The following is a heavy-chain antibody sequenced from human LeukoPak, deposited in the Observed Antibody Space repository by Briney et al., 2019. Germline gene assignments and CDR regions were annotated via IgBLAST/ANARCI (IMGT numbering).Heavy chain of an antibody. CDR3: AREDAVSSDDAFDL. V-gene: IGHV4-39*07. CDR1: GGSISSGGYS. D-gene: IGHD6-19*01. J-gene: IGHJ3*01. Sequence: PSETLSLTCAVSGGSISSGGYSWSWIRQPPGKGLEWIGSVYYSGSTYYNAPLKSRVTISVDTSKNQFSLKLSAVTAADTAMYYCAREDAVSSDDAFDLWGQGTMVTVS. CDR2: VYYSGST.